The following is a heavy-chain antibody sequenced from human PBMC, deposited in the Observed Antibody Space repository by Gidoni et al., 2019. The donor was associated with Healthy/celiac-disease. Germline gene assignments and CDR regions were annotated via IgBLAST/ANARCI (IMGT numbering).Heavy chain of an antibody. CDR3: AGRETYYYDSSGLI. Sequence: EVQLVESGGGLVKPGGSLRLTCAASAFTFSRYSMNWVRQAPGKGLEWVSSISSSSSYIYYADSVKGRFTISRDNAKNSLYLQMNSLRAEDTAVYYCAGRETYYYDSSGLIWGQGTLVTVSS. CDR1: AFTFSRYS. CDR2: ISSSSSYI. J-gene: IGHJ4*02. D-gene: IGHD3-22*01. V-gene: IGHV3-21*01.